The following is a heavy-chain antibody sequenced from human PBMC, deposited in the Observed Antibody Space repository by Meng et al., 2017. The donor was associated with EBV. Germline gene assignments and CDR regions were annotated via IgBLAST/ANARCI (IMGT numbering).Heavy chain of an antibody. V-gene: IGHV4-61*01. D-gene: IGHD4-17*01. CDR1: GGSVSSGSYY. J-gene: IGHJ5*02. Sequence: QVQLQESGTGLVKPSETLSLTCTVSGGSVSSGSYYWSWIRQPPGKGLEWIGYIYYSGSTNYNPSLKSRVTISVDTSKNQFSLKLSSVTAADTAVYYCARGRYYGDYFWFDPWGQGTLVTVSS. CDR2: IYYSGST. CDR3: ARGRYYGDYFWFDP.